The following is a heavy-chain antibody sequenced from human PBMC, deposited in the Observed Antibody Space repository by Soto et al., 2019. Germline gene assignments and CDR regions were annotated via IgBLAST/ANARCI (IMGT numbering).Heavy chain of an antibody. CDR2: IYWDDER. V-gene: IGHV2-5*02. CDR3: AHRPTGGYSSLSSDY. CDR1: GFSLDFSGVG. D-gene: IGHD6-6*01. Sequence: QITLKESGPTLVKPTQTLTLTCAFSGFSLDFSGVGVGWIHQPPGKALEWLALIYWDDERRYSPTLRTRLTITKDISTNQVVLTLTIVDPEDTATYYCAHRPTGGYSSLSSDYWGQGTPVTVSS. J-gene: IGHJ4*02.